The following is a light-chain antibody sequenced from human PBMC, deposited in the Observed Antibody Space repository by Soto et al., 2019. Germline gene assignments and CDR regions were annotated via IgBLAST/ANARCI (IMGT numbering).Light chain of an antibody. V-gene: IGKV1-27*01. J-gene: IGKJ5*01. Sequence: DIQMTQSPSSLSASVGDRVTITCRASQDISVYLAWYQQKPGKVPKLLIYSASTLQSGVPSRFSGSGSGTDFTITISSLQPEDVATYYCQKFNTAPLNFGQGTRLEIK. CDR2: SAS. CDR1: QDISVY. CDR3: QKFNTAPLN.